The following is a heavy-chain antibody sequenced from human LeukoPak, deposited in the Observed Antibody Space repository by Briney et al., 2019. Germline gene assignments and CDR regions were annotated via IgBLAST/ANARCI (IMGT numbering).Heavy chain of an antibody. J-gene: IGHJ5*02. CDR2: INHSGST. D-gene: IGHD3-10*01. V-gene: IGHV4-34*01. CDR3: ARDLCYYGSGSSNWFDP. CDR1: GGSFSGYY. Sequence: SETLSLTCAVYGGSFSGYYWSWIRQPPGEGLEWIGEINHSGSTNYNPSLKSRVTISVDTSKNQFSLKLSSVTAADTAVYYCARDLCYYGSGSSNWFDPWGQGTLVTVSS.